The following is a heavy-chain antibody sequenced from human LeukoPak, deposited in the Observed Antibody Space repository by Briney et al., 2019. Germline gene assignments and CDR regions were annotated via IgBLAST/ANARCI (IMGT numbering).Heavy chain of an antibody. Sequence: ASVKVSCKASRYPFTRYGFRWVRQAPGQRLEWLGWICADTGKTNFAQMFHGRLTITTDTSTSTSHTETRSRTSDGTAVYYCARESRETGSTSDFDYWGQGTLVTVSS. CDR1: RYPFTRYG. J-gene: IGHJ4*02. D-gene: IGHD1-7*01. CDR2: ICADTGKT. CDR3: ARESRETGSTSDFDY. V-gene: IGHV1-18*01.